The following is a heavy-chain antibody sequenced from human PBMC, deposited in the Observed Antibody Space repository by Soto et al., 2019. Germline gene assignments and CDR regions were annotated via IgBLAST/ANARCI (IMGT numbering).Heavy chain of an antibody. Sequence: SETLSLTCTVSGGSISSSSYYWGWIRHPPGKGLEWIGSIYYSGSTYYNPSLKSRVTIPVDTSKNQFSLKLSSVTAADTAVYYCASPSPLGIAAAGSDYYYYGMDVWAQGTTVTVSS. D-gene: IGHD6-13*01. V-gene: IGHV4-39*01. CDR3: ASPSPLGIAAAGSDYYYYGMDV. J-gene: IGHJ6*02. CDR2: IYYSGST. CDR1: GGSISSSSYY.